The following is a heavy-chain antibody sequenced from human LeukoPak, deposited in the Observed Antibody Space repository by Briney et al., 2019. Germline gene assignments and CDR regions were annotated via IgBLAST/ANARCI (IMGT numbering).Heavy chain of an antibody. CDR1: GYTFTGYY. CDR3: ARVRVGATIWWFDP. V-gene: IGHV1-2*06. D-gene: IGHD1-26*01. J-gene: IGHJ5*02. CDR2: INPNSGGT. Sequence: ASVKVSCTASGYTFTGYYMHWVRQAPGQGLEWMGRINPNSGGTNYAQKFQGRVTMTRDTSISTAYMELSRLRSDDTAVYYCARVRVGATIWWFDPWGQGTLVTVSS.